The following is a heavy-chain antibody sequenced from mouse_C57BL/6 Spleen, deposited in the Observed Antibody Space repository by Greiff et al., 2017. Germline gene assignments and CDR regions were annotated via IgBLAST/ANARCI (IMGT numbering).Heavy chain of an antibody. CDR3: ARRDSSGYRNYYAMDY. CDR1: GYTFTSYW. J-gene: IGHJ4*01. D-gene: IGHD3-2*02. CDR2: IDPNSGGT. V-gene: IGHV1-72*01. Sequence: QVQLQQPGAELVKPGASVKLSCKASGYTFTSYWMHWVKQRPGRGLEWIGRIDPNSGGTKYNEKFKSKATLTVDKPSSTAYMQLSSLTSEDSAVYYCARRDSSGYRNYYAMDYWGQGTSVTVSS.